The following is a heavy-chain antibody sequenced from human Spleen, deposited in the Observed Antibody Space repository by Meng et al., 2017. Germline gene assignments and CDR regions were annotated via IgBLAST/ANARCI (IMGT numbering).Heavy chain of an antibody. CDR1: VAPFSYYY. CDR2: INHSGST. Sequence: LHQWGPGLLTPSATLPSPRAVSVAPFSYYYWTSTRPPPGKELEWIGEINHSGSTNYNPSLESRATISVDTSQNNLSLKLSSVTAADSAVYYCARGPTTMAHDFDYWGQGTLVTVSS. CDR3: ARGPTTMAHDFDY. V-gene: IGHV4-34*01. J-gene: IGHJ4*02. D-gene: IGHD4-11*01.